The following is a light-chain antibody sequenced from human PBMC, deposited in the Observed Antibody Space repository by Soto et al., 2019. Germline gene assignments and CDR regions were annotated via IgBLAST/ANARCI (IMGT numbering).Light chain of an antibody. CDR1: QSVSRK. Sequence: EIVLTQSPATLSVSPGERATLSCTASQSVSRKLAWYQQTRGQAPRLLIYGASTRATGVPARFSGSGSGTEFTLTISNLQSEDFAVYHCQQYDKWPRTFGQGTKVDIK. CDR2: GAS. CDR3: QQYDKWPRT. V-gene: IGKV3-15*01. J-gene: IGKJ1*01.